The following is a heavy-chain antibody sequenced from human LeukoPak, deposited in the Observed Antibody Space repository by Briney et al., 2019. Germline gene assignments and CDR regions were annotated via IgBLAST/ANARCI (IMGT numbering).Heavy chain of an antibody. D-gene: IGHD4-23*01. Sequence: ASVKVSCKASGYSFTSYYIHWVRQAPGQGLWSMGIINPGGGSTSYAQKFQDRVTMTRDTSTSTVYMELNSLRSEDTAVYYCAKDLRWDHPGLDPWGQGTLVIVSS. J-gene: IGHJ5*02. V-gene: IGHV1-46*01. CDR2: INPGGGST. CDR3: AKDLRWDHPGLDP. CDR1: GYSFTSYY.